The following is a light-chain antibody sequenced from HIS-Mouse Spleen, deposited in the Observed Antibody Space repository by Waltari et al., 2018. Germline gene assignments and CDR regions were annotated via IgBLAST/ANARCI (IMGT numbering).Light chain of an antibody. CDR1: SSDVGGYNY. CDR3: SSYTSSSTLWV. CDR2: EVS. Sequence: QSALTQPASVSGSPGQSITISCTGTSSDVGGYNYVSWYQQHPDKAPKLIIDEVSNRPSGVFNRVSGAKSGNTDSLAVSGLQAEDEADYYCSSYTSSSTLWVFGGGTKLTVL. J-gene: IGLJ3*02. V-gene: IGLV2-14*01.